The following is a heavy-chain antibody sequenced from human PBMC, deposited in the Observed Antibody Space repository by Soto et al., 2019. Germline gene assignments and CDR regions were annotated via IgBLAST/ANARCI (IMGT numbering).Heavy chain of an antibody. CDR1: GGTFSSYT. CDR3: ARIPGATATRYYFDS. Sequence: QVQLVQSGAEVKKPGSSVKVSCKASGGTFSSYTISWVRQAPGQGLEWMGRIIPILGIANYALKFQGRVTTTADKSTSNAYMDLGSLRYEDTAVYYCARIPGATATRYYFDSWGQGTLVTVSS. CDR2: IIPILGIA. V-gene: IGHV1-69*02. D-gene: IGHD5-18*01. J-gene: IGHJ4*02.